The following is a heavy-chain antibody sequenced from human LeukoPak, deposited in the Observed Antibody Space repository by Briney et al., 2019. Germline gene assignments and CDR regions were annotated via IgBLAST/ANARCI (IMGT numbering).Heavy chain of an antibody. D-gene: IGHD3-22*01. CDR2: INHSGST. J-gene: IGHJ3*02. CDR1: GGSFRGYY. V-gene: IGHV4-34*01. Sequence: SETLSLTCAVYGGSFRGYYWSWIRQPPGKGLEWIGEINHSGSTNYNPSLKSRVTISVDTSKNQFSLKLSSVTAADTAVYYCARGGDSSTYYLTDAFDIWGQGTMVTVSS. CDR3: ARGGDSSTYYLTDAFDI.